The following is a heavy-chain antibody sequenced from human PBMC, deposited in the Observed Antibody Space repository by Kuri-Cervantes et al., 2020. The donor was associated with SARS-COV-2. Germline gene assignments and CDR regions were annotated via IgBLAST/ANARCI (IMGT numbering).Heavy chain of an antibody. V-gene: IGHV4-38-2*01. D-gene: IGHD3-3*01. CDR1: GYSISSGYY. J-gene: IGHJ5*02. CDR2: IYTSGTT. Sequence: SETLSLTCAVSGYSISSGYYWGWIRQPPGKGLEWIGYIYTSGTTKYNPSLKSRVTMSLDSSSNQVSLSLSSVTAADTAVYYCARMGMDTIFGVVTIPNWFDPWGQGTLVTVSS. CDR3: ARMGMDTIFGVVTIPNWFDP.